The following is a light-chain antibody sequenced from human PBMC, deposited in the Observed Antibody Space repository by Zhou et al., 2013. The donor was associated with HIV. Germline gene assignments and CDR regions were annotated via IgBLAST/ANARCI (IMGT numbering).Light chain of an antibody. V-gene: IGKV1-39*01. CDR2: GAS. Sequence: IQMTQSPSSLSASVGDRVTITCRASQSIGDYLNWYQHKPGKAPKLLIYGASSLQSGVPSRFSGGGSGTTFTLTITGLQRDDFATYYCQESYSAPQYTFAQGTKVEVK. CDR3: QESYSAPQYT. CDR1: QSIGDY. J-gene: IGKJ2*01.